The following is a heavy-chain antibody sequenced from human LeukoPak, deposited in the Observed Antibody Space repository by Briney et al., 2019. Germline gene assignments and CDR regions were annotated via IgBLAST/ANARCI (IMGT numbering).Heavy chain of an antibody. CDR1: GFTFSSYG. Sequence: GGSLRPSCAASGFTFSSYGMSWVRQAPGKGLEWVSAISGSGGSTYYADSVKGRFTISRDNSKNTLYLQMNSLRAEDTAVYYCAKGNEYSSSFLSLYYYYMDVWGKGTTVTVSS. CDR3: AKGNEYSSSFLSLYYYYMDV. CDR2: ISGSGGST. J-gene: IGHJ6*03. D-gene: IGHD6-6*01. V-gene: IGHV3-23*01.